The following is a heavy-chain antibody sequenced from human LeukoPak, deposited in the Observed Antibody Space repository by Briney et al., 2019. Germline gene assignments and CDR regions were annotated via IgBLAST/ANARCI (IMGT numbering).Heavy chain of an antibody. Sequence: PGGSLRLSCAASGFTFSDHYMDWVRQAPGKGLEWVSGINWNGGSTGYADSVKGRFTISRDNAKNSLYLQMNSLRAEDTALYYCARAGRIVGATNWFDPWGQGTLVTVSS. CDR3: ARAGRIVGATNWFDP. V-gene: IGHV3-20*04. CDR2: INWNGGST. CDR1: GFTFSDHY. D-gene: IGHD1-26*01. J-gene: IGHJ5*02.